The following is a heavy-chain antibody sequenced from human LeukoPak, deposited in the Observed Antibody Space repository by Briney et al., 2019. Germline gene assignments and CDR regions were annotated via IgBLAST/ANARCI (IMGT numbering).Heavy chain of an antibody. CDR2: IKHDGSEK. CDR3: VKGGWIHILDY. V-gene: IGHV3-7*01. Sequence: PGGSLRLSCTASGFTFSSFWMSWVRQAPGKGLEWVANIKHDGSEKYYADSVSGRLTISRDNAKNSLFLQMNSVRAEDMAVYYCVKGGWIHILDYLGQGTLVTVSS. CDR1: GFTFSSFW. J-gene: IGHJ4*02. D-gene: IGHD5-18*01.